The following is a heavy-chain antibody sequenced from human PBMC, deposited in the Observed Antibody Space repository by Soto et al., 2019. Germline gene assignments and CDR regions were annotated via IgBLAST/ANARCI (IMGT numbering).Heavy chain of an antibody. CDR2: IYPGDSDT. V-gene: IGHV5-51*01. CDR3: VLSTWDGDYYFGMDV. D-gene: IGHD7-27*01. Sequence: GESLKISCKGSGYSFTSYWIGWVRQMPGKGLEWMGIIYPGDSDTRYSPSFQGQVTISADKSISTAYPQWSSLKASDTAMYYCVLSTWDGDYYFGMDVWGQGTTVTVSS. CDR1: GYSFTSYW. J-gene: IGHJ6*02.